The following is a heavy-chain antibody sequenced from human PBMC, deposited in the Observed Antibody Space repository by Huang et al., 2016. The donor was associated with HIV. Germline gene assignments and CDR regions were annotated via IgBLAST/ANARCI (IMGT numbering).Heavy chain of an antibody. CDR3: ARHMDCSSSSCLAGGHERGPFDM. J-gene: IGHJ3*02. CDR1: GGSISSSSYY. CDR2: IYYSGIP. D-gene: IGHD2-2*01. V-gene: IGHV4-39*01. Sequence: QLQLQESGPGLVKPSATLSLTCSVSGGSISSSSYYWGWIRQPPGKGVGWVGSIYYSGIPLYNPSLKRRVTRSVDTANNRFSLRLSSVTAADTSVYYCARHMDCSSSSCLAGGHERGPFDMWGQGTMVTVSS.